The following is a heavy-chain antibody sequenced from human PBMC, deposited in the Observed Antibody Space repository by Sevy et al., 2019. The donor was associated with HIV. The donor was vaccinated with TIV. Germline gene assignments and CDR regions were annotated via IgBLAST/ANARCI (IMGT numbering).Heavy chain of an antibody. V-gene: IGHV3-74*01. D-gene: IGHD3-10*01. CDR1: GFTLSADW. Sequence: GGSLRLSCAASGFTLSADWMHWVRQTPGKGLVCVSRINSDGAATHYADSVKGRFNISRDNGKNSLYLQMNSLRVEDTGLYYCTRGTRGVDQSWGQGTLGTVSS. CDR2: INSDGAAT. J-gene: IGHJ5*02. CDR3: TRGTRGVDQS.